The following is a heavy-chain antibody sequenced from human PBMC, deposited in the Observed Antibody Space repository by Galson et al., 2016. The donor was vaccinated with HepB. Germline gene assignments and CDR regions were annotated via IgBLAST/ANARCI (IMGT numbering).Heavy chain of an antibody. D-gene: IGHD4-17*01. CDR3: ARGGYGDYLDY. J-gene: IGHJ4*02. CDR1: GYTFTTYF. V-gene: IGHV1-46*01. Sequence: SVKVSCKASGYTFTTYFLHWVRQAPGQGLEWMGIINPNYGTTTYAQKFQGRVTMTRDTSTSTVYMELSSLRSEDTAVYYCARGGYGDYLDYWGQGTLVTVSS. CDR2: INPNYGTT.